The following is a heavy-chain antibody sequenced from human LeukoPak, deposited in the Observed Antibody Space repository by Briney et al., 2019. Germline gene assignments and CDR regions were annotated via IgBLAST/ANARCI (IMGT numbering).Heavy chain of an antibody. CDR1: GYTFTSYG. CDR3: ARVVGSGWLYYFDY. J-gene: IGHJ4*02. CDR2: ISAYNGNT. Sequence: ASVKVSCKASGYTFTSYGISWVRQAPGQGLEWMGWISAYNGNTNYAQKLQGRVTMTTDTSTSTAYMKLRSLRSDDTAVYYCARVVGSGWLYYFDYWGQGTLVTVSS. D-gene: IGHD6-19*01. V-gene: IGHV1-18*01.